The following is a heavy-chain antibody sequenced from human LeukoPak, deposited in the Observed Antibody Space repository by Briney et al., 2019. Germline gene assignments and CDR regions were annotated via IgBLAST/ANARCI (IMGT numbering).Heavy chain of an antibody. D-gene: IGHD2-2*01. CDR2: IIPIFGTA. Sequence: SVKVSCKASGGTFSSYAISWVRQAPGQGLEWMGGIIPIFGTANYAQKFQGRVTITADESTSTAYMELSSLRSEDTAVYYCARGPHIVVVPAATLEGDYWGQGTLVTVSS. CDR1: GGTFSSYA. J-gene: IGHJ4*02. V-gene: IGHV1-69*13. CDR3: ARGPHIVVVPAATLEGDY.